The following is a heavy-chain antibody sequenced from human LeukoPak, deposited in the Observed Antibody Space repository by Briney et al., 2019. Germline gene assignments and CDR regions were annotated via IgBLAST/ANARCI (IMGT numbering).Heavy chain of an antibody. Sequence: QTGGSLRLSCEASGFTFSSYWMAWVRQAPGKGLVWVLRINTDGSARSYADSVKGRFTISRDNAKNTLYLQMNSLRAEDTAVYYCAKGGLGYSSPFDPWGQGTLVTVSS. CDR1: GFTFSSYW. CDR2: INTDGSAR. V-gene: IGHV3-74*01. D-gene: IGHD6-13*01. J-gene: IGHJ5*02. CDR3: AKGGLGYSSPFDP.